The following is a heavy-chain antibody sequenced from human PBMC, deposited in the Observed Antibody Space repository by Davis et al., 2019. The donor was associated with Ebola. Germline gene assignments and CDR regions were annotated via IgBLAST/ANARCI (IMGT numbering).Heavy chain of an antibody. V-gene: IGHV4-34*01. Sequence: MPSETLSLTCAVYGGPFSGYYWSWIRQPPGKGLEWIGEIYHSGSTNYNPSLKSRVTISVDKSKNQFSLKLSSVTAADTAVYYCARELALRYYGMDVWGQGTTVTVSS. CDR3: ARELALRYYGMDV. CDR2: IYHSGST. D-gene: IGHD3-3*02. J-gene: IGHJ6*02. CDR1: GGPFSGYY.